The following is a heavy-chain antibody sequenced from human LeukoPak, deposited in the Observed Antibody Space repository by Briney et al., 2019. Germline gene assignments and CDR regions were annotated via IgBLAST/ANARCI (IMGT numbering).Heavy chain of an antibody. CDR2: ISSSTSTI. CDR3: ARALYVSGWYYFDY. J-gene: IGHJ4*02. V-gene: IGHV3-48*01. Sequence: PGGSLRLSCAASGFTFSSYSMNWVRQAPGKGLEWVSYISSSTSTIYYADSVKGRFTISRDNAKNSLYLQMNSLRAEDTAVYYCARALYVSGWYYFDYWGQGTLVTVSS. CDR1: GFTFSSYS. D-gene: IGHD6-19*01.